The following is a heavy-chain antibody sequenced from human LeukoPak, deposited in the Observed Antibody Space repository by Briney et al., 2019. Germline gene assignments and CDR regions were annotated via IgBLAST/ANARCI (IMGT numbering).Heavy chain of an antibody. D-gene: IGHD6-6*01. CDR1: GFTFDDYG. Sequence: GGSLRLSCAASGFTFDDYGMSWVRQAPGKGLEWVSNLNWNGGRTGYADSVKGRFTISRDNAKNSLYLQMNSLRAEDTALYYCAREISISIAARGGFDYWGQGTLVTVSS. CDR3: AREISISIAARGGFDY. J-gene: IGHJ4*02. CDR2: LNWNGGRT. V-gene: IGHV3-20*04.